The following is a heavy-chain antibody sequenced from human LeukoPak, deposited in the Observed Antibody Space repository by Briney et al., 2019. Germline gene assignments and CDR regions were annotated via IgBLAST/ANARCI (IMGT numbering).Heavy chain of an antibody. V-gene: IGHV4-59*01. Sequence: SSETLSLTCTFFGGSISSYYWSWVRQPPGRGLEWIGYIYDIGSTNYNPSLKSRVTISVETSKNQFSLKLTSVTAADTAVYYCARGYSSGRIDYWGQGTLVTVSS. CDR3: ARGYSSGRIDY. CDR1: GGSISSYY. D-gene: IGHD6-19*01. CDR2: IYDIGST. J-gene: IGHJ4*02.